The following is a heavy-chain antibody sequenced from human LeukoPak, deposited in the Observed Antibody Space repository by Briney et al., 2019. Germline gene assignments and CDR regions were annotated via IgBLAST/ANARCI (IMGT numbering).Heavy chain of an antibody. J-gene: IGHJ3*02. CDR1: GGSISSSAYY. V-gene: IGHV4-31*03. CDR3: ARGQYTGAFDI. D-gene: IGHD5-18*01. CDR2: IYYSGST. Sequence: PSETLSLTCTVSGGSISSSAYYWSWIRQHPGKGLEWIGYIYYSGSTYYNPSLKSRVTILVDTSKNQFSLKLSSVTAADTAVYYCARGQYTGAFDIGAKGQWSPSLQ.